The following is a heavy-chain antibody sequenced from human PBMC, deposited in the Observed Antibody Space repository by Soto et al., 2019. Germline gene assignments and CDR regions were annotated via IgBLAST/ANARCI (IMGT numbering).Heavy chain of an antibody. D-gene: IGHD5-12*01. CDR2: ISSSSSYI. J-gene: IGHJ4*02. CDR3: ARDKLDIVATAEKYFDY. Sequence: GGSLRLSCAASGFTFSSYSMNWVRQAPGKGLEWVSSISSSSSYIYYADSVKGRFTISRDNAKNSLYLQMNSLRAEDTAVYYCARDKLDIVATAEKYFDYWGQGTLVTVSS. V-gene: IGHV3-21*01. CDR1: GFTFSSYS.